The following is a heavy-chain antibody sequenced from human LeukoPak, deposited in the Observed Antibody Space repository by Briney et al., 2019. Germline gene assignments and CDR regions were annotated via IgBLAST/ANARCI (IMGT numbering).Heavy chain of an antibody. V-gene: IGHV3-33*06. Sequence: PGXXLRLSCAASGFTFSSYGMHWVRQAPGKGLEWVAVIWYDGSNKYYEDSVKGRFTISRDNSKNKLYLQMNSLTAEDTAVYYCAKGLTGRTGAADYWGQGTLVTVSS. CDR1: GFTFSSYG. CDR2: IWYDGSNK. D-gene: IGHD3-9*01. CDR3: AKGLTGRTGAADY. J-gene: IGHJ4*02.